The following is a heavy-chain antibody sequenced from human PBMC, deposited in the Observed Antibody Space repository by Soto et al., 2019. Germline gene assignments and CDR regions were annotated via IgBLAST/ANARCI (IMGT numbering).Heavy chain of an antibody. J-gene: IGHJ5*02. CDR3: ATVFDL. V-gene: IGHV3-74*01. CDR2: IDTDGGGT. Sequence: DVQLVESGGGLVQPGGSLRVSCAASGFTLGSHRIHWVRQPPGKGLVWVSRIDTDGGGTSYADSVTGRFTISTDNAKNTVYLQMNGLRAEDTAVYYCATVFDLWGQGTLVTVSS. CDR1: GFTLGSHR.